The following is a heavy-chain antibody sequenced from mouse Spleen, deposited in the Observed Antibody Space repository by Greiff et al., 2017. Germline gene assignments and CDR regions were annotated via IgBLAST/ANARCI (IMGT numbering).Heavy chain of an antibody. CDR2: INPNNGGT. V-gene: IGHV1-18*01. D-gene: IGHD2-12*01. CDR1: GYTFTDYN. Sequence: EVQLQQSGPELVKPGASVKIPCKASGYTFTDYNMDWVKQSHGKSLEWIGDINPNNGGTIYNQKFKGKATLTVDKSSSTAYMELRSLTSEDTAVYYCARGYSYYDYYAMDYWGQGTSVTVSS. CDR3: ARGYSYYDYYAMDY. J-gene: IGHJ4*01.